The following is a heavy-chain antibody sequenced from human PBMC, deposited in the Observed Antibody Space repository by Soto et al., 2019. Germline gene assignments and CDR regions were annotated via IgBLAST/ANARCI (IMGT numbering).Heavy chain of an antibody. D-gene: IGHD3-16*02. Sequence: GGSLRLSCAASGFTFSSYWMHWVRQAPGKGLVWVSRINSDGSSTSYADSVKGRFTISRDNAKNTLYLQMNSLRAEDTAVYYCERSGDWEGGSYRYSGRWGAFDIWGQGTMVTVSS. CDR1: GFTFSSYW. CDR2: INSDGSST. J-gene: IGHJ3*02. V-gene: IGHV3-74*01. CDR3: ERSGDWEGGSYRYSGRWGAFDI.